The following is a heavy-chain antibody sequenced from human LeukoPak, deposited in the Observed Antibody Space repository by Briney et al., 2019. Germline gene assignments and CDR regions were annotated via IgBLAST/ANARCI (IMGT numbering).Heavy chain of an antibody. J-gene: IGHJ3*02. CDR1: GGSISSSDYY. D-gene: IGHD1-26*01. Sequence: SETLSLTCTVSGGSISSSDYYWGWIRQPPGKGLEWIGRIYYSGSTYYNPSLKSRVTISVDTSKNQFSLKLSSVTAADTAVYYCARALSGRGHAFDIWGQGTMVTVSS. V-gene: IGHV4-39*07. CDR2: IYYSGST. CDR3: ARALSGRGHAFDI.